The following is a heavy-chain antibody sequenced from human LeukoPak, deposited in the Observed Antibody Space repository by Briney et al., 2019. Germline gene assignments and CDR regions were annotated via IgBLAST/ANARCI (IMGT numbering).Heavy chain of an antibody. V-gene: IGHV4-38-2*02. CDR1: GYSISSGYY. Sequence: PSETLSLTCTVSGYSISSGYYWGWIRQPPGKGLEWIGSIYHSGSTYYNPSLKSRVTISVDKSKNQFSLKLSSVTAADTAVYYCARDLRGDGYSYGYDAFDIWGQGTMVTVSS. CDR2: IYHSGST. CDR3: ARDLRGDGYSYGYDAFDI. J-gene: IGHJ3*02. D-gene: IGHD5-18*01.